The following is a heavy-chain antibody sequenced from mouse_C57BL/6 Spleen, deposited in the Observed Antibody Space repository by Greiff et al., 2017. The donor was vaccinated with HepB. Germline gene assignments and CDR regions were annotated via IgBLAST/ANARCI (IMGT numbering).Heavy chain of an antibody. CDR3: ARGGTTVPHYFDY. CDR1: GYTFTSYW. D-gene: IGHD1-1*01. Sequence: VQLQQPGAELVMPGASVKLSCKASGYTFTSYWMHWVKQRPGQGLEWIGEIDPSDSYTNYNQKFKGKSTLTVDKSSSTAYMQLSSLTSEDSAVYYCARGGTTVPHYFDYWGQGTTLTVSS. CDR2: IDPSDSYT. J-gene: IGHJ2*01. V-gene: IGHV1-69*01.